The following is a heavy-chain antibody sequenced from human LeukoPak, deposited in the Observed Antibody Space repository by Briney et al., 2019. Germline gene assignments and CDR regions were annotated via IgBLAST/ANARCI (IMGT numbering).Heavy chain of an antibody. D-gene: IGHD6-13*01. V-gene: IGHV3-23*01. J-gene: IGHJ4*02. Sequence: GGSLRLSCAASGFTFSNYAMSWVRQAPGKGLEWVSSISVGGDSTYYADSAKGRFTISRDNSRNTLFLQINSLRAGDTAIYYCAKEDNAAGMSYYFDYWGQGTLVTVSS. CDR1: GFTFSNYA. CDR3: AKEDNAAGMSYYFDY. CDR2: ISVGGDST.